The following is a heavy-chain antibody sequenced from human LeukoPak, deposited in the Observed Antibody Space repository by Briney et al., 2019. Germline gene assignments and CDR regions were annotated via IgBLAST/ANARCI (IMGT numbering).Heavy chain of an antibody. J-gene: IGHJ6*03. CDR1: GFAFSSFA. CDR2: INGGGNTT. V-gene: IGHV3-23*01. CDR3: TKELHVAVAVADYYYFYMDV. Sequence: PGGSPRLSCAASGFAFSSFAMGWVRQSPGKGLEWLSTINGGGNTTFYSDSVKGRFTISRDNSKNTLYLHMDSLRPDDTATYYCTKELHVAVAVADYYYFYMDVWGRGTAVTVSS. D-gene: IGHD6-19*01.